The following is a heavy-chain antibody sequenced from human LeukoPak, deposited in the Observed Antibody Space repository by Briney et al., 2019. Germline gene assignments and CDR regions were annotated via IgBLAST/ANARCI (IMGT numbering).Heavy chain of an antibody. V-gene: IGHV4-59*11. CDR3: ARGGWSLDY. CDR2: ISYSGST. J-gene: IGHJ4*02. CDR1: GGSISSHF. Sequence: SETLSLTCAVSGGSISSHFWSWLRQPPGKGLEWIGYISYSGSTNYNPSLKSRLTISVDSSKNQFSLKLNSVTAADTAVYYCARGGWSLDYWGQGTLVTVSS. D-gene: IGHD2-15*01.